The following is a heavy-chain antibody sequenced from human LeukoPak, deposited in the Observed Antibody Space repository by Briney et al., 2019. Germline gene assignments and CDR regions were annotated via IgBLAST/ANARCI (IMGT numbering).Heavy chain of an antibody. CDR3: ARGRRYDFWSGYYTSLFDY. CDR2: ISYSGST. J-gene: IGHJ4*02. Sequence: AETLSLTWAVYGGCFSGYYWSWIRQPPGKGLDWIGEISYSGSTSYNPSLKSRVTISVDTSKNQFSLKLSSVTAADTAVYYCARGRRYDFWSGYYTSLFDYWGQGTLVTVSS. D-gene: IGHD3-3*01. V-gene: IGHV4-34*01. CDR1: GGCFSGYY.